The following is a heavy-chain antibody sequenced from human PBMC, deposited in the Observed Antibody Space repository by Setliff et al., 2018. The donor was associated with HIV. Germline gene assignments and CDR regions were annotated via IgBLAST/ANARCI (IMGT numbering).Heavy chain of an antibody. J-gene: IGHJ5*02. Sequence: GESLKISCAASGFTFSNYWMHWVRQAPGKGLVWVSRIRNDGGSTSYAASVWGRLTISRDNAKKSLYLQMNSLRAEDTAVYYCGRGLERTNPLFGVISVYFDPWGQGTLVTVS. V-gene: IGHV3-74*01. CDR1: GFTFSNYW. CDR2: IRNDGGST. CDR3: GRGLERTNPLFGVISVYFDP. D-gene: IGHD3-10*01.